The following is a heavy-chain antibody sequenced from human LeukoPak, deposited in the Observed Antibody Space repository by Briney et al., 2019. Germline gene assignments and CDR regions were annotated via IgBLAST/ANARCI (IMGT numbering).Heavy chain of an antibody. CDR1: GYTFTGYY. V-gene: IGHV1-2*02. Sequence: ASVKVSCKASGYTFTGYYMHGVRHAPGEGLEWMGWINPNSGGTNYAQKFQGRVTMTRDTSISAAYMELSRLTSDDTAVYYCARDSIAAAGLYFDYWGQGTLVTVSS. CDR2: INPNSGGT. J-gene: IGHJ4*02. D-gene: IGHD6-13*01. CDR3: ARDSIAAAGLYFDY.